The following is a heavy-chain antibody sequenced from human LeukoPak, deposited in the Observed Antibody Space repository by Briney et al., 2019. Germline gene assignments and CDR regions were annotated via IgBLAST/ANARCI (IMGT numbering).Heavy chain of an antibody. CDR2: IKSKTDGGTT. CDR1: GFTFSNAW. J-gene: IGHJ4*02. D-gene: IGHD4-17*01. V-gene: IGHV3-15*01. CDR3: TTRVMTTVTTEIDY. Sequence: PGGSLRLSCAASGFTFSNAWMSWVRQAPGKGLEWVGGIKSKTDGGTTDYAALVKGRFTISRDDSKNTLYLQMNSLKTEDTAVYYCTTRVMTTVTTEIDYWGQGTLVTISS.